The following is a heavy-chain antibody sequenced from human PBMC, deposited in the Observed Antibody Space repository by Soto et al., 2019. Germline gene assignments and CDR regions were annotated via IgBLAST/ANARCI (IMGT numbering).Heavy chain of an antibody. CDR1: GGSMSGGVHS. V-gene: IGHV4-30-4*01. J-gene: IGHJ2*01. D-gene: IGHD2-8*01. Sequence: QVQLQESGPGLVKPSETLSLTCTVSGGSMSGGVHSWSWIRQPPGKGLEWIGHIFDSGSTYYNPSLKSRLTIPVDTSKNQFSLRLSSVTAADTAVYYCAREIMPLTNDWYFDLWGRGTLVTVSS. CDR2: IFDSGST. CDR3: AREIMPLTNDWYFDL.